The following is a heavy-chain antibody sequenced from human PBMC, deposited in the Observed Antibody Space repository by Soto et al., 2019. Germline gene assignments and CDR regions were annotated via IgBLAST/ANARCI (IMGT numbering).Heavy chain of an antibody. V-gene: IGHV1-69*08. CDR1: GGTFSSYT. D-gene: IGHD6-6*01. Sequence: QVQLVQSGAEVKKPGSSVKVSCKASGGTFSSYTISWVRQAPGQGLEWMGRIIPILGIANYEQKFQGRVTITADKSTSTAYMELSSLRSEDTAVYYCARDNSSSIGGDWFDPWGQGTLVTVSS. CDR3: ARDNSSSIGGDWFDP. CDR2: IIPILGIA. J-gene: IGHJ5*02.